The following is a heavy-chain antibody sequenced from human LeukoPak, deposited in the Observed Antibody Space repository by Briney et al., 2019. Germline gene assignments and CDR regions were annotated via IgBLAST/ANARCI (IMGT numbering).Heavy chain of an antibody. CDR3: ATMASNVFEY. CDR1: RSTLSNYL. J-gene: IGHJ4*02. Sequence: GGSLRLSCEASRSTLSNYLITWVRQAPGKGREWVVNIKPDGREKYYMPSVKGRFTISRDSAKNSFYLQMNSLRAEDTAVYYCATMASNVFEYWGQGTLVTVSS. D-gene: IGHD5-24*01. V-gene: IGHV3-7*03. CDR2: IKPDGREK.